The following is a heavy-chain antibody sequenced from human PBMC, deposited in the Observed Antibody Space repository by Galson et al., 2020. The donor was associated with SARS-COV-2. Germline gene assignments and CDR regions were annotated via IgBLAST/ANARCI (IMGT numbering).Heavy chain of an antibody. Sequence: SETLSLTCTVSGGSISSHYWSWIRQPPGKGLEWNGYIYYTGSTNYNPSLKSRVTISIDTTKNQFSLRLTSVTAADTSVYYCAATSLLGYCSGGSCSYNWFDPWGQGTLVTVSS. J-gene: IGHJ5*02. V-gene: IGHV4-59*08. D-gene: IGHD2-15*01. CDR3: AATSLLGYCSGGSCSYNWFDP. CDR1: GGSISSHY. CDR2: IYYTGST.